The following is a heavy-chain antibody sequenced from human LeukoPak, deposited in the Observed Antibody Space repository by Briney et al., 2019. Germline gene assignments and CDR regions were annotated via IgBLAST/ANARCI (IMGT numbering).Heavy chain of an antibody. J-gene: IGHJ6*04. D-gene: IGHD2-2*01. CDR2: ISSNGGST. Sequence: GGSLRLSCSASGFTFSSYAMHWVRQAPGKGLEYVSAISSNGGSTYYADSVKGRFTISRDNSKNTLYLQMSSLRAEDTAVYYCVKDPYCSSTSCYEGDYYGMDVWAKGTTVTVSS. CDR1: GFTFSSYA. V-gene: IGHV3-64D*06. CDR3: VKDPYCSSTSCYEGDYYGMDV.